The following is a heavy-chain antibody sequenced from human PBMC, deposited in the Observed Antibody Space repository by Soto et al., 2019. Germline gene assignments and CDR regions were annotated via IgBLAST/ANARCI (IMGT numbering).Heavy chain of an antibody. D-gene: IGHD6-13*01. Sequence: GASVKLSCKASGYTFTSYDINWVRQATEQGLEWMGWMNPNSGNTGYAQKFQGRVTMTRNTSISTAYMELSSLRSEDTAVYYCARVVAGSSSWYYFDYWGQGTLVTVSS. J-gene: IGHJ4*02. CDR1: GYTFTSYD. CDR3: ARVVAGSSSWYYFDY. V-gene: IGHV1-8*01. CDR2: MNPNSGNT.